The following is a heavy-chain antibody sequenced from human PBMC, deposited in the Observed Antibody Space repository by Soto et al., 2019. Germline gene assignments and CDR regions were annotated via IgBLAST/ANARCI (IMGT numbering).Heavy chain of an antibody. D-gene: IGHD2-15*01. Sequence: SETLSLTCTVSGGSISSSSYYWGWIRQPPGKGLEWIGSIYYSGSTYYNQSLKSQVTISVDTSKNQFSLKLSSVTAADTAVFYCARGGGVVVAATRFDPWGQGTLVTVS. CDR2: IYYSGST. J-gene: IGHJ5*02. V-gene: IGHV4-39*01. CDR1: GGSISSSSYY. CDR3: ARGGGVVVAATRFDP.